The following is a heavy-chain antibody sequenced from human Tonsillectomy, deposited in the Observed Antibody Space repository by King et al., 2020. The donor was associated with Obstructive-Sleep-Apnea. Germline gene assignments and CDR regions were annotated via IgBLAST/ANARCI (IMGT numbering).Heavy chain of an antibody. D-gene: IGHD3-10*01. J-gene: IGHJ5*02. V-gene: IGHV3-9*01. Sequence: VQLVESGGGLVQPGRSLRLSCAASGFTFDDYAMHWVRHAPGKGLEWVSGISWNSGSIGYADSVKGRFTISRDNAKNSLYLQMNSLRAEDTALYYCAKDYYGSGSYFLGDNWFDPWGQGTLVTVSS. CDR1: GFTFDDYA. CDR3: AKDYYGSGSYFLGDNWFDP. CDR2: ISWNSGSI.